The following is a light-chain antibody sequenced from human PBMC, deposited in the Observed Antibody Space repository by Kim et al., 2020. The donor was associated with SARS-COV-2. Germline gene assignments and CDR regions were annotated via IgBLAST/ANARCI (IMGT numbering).Light chain of an antibody. CDR1: SLGSKS. Sequence: PVTPAKMPCGGNSLGSKSVHWYQQTPGQAPVLVISYDSDRPSGIPERISGSNSGNTATLTISRVEAGDEADYYCQVWHSSSDHRVVFGGGTKLTVL. V-gene: IGLV3-21*04. CDR3: QVWHSSSDHRVV. CDR2: YDS. J-gene: IGLJ2*01.